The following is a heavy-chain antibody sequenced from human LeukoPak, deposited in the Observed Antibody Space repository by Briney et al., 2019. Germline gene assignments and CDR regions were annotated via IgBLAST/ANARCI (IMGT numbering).Heavy chain of an antibody. V-gene: IGHV1-69*01. CDR2: IIPIFGTA. CDR3: AREPGGNDDEDLDY. CDR1: GGTFSSYA. J-gene: IGHJ4*02. D-gene: IGHD1-1*01. Sequence: SVKVSCKASGGTFSSYAISWVRQAPGQGLEWMGGIIPIFGTANYAQKFQGRVTITADESTSTACMELSSLRSEDTAVYYCAREPGGNDDEDLDYWGQGTLVTVSS.